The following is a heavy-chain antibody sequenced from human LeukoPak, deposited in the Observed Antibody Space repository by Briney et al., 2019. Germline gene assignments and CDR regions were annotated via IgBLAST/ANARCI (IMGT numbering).Heavy chain of an antibody. D-gene: IGHD2-21*01. V-gene: IGHV4-59*01. J-gene: IGHJ4*02. Sequence: PSETLSLTCIVSGDSISPYSWSWIRQPPGKGLEWIGYIYYSGNTNYNPSLKSRVTISVDTSKKQFSLTLNSVTAGDTAVYYCARTAYGGGGACSTYYFDFWGQGTLVAVAS. CDR1: GDSISPYS. CDR2: IYYSGNT. CDR3: ARTAYGGGGACSTYYFDF.